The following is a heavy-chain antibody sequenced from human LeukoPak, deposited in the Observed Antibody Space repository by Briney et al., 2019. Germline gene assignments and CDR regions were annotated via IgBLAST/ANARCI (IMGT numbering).Heavy chain of an antibody. J-gene: IGHJ6*02. CDR2: IWYDGSHE. Sequence: GGSLRLSCAASGFTFTTYAMSWVPQDPGKGLEWVSVIWYDGSHEDYADSVKGRFTISRDNSKNTLFMQMNSLRAEDTAVYYCARDQSSYGMDVWGQGTTVTVSS. CDR1: GFTFTTYA. D-gene: IGHD3-16*02. V-gene: IGHV3-33*08. CDR3: ARDQSSYGMDV.